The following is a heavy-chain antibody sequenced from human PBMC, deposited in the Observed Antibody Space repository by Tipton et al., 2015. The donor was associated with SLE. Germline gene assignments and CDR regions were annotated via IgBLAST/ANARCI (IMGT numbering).Heavy chain of an antibody. CDR2: ISGGGGST. Sequence: GSLRLSCATSGFTFSSYALSWVRRAPGKGLEWVSAISGGGGSTYYADFVKGRFSISIDKSKKTLFLQMNSLRVDDTATYYCAKFEKTTDFYLDSWGQGTPVSVSS. V-gene: IGHV3-23*01. D-gene: IGHD1/OR15-1a*01. CDR3: AKFEKTTDFYLDS. J-gene: IGHJ4*02. CDR1: GFTFSSYA.